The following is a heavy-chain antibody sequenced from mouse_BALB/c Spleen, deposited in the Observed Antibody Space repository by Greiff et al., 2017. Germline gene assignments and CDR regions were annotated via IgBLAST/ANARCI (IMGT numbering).Heavy chain of an antibody. CDR1: GFTFSDYY. CDR3: ARGAWVRGAMDY. D-gene: IGHD2-14*01. CDR2: ISDGGSYT. J-gene: IGHJ4*01. V-gene: IGHV5-4*02. Sequence: EVKLMESGGGLVKPGGSLKLSCAASGFTFSDYYMYWVRQTPEKRLEWVATISDGGSYTYYPDSVKGRFTISRDNAKNNLYLQMSSLKSEDTAMYYCARGAWVRGAMDYWGQGTSVTVSS.